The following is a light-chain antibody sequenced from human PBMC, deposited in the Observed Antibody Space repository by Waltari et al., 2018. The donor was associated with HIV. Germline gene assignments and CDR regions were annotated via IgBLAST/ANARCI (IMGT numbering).Light chain of an antibody. V-gene: IGLV2-14*02. CDR3: CSYMSGSTLV. Sequence: QSALTQPASVSGSPGQSVTISCTGTSSNVGGYNLVSWYQQHPDKAPILVLFDAITLPSGLPFRVSASKSGNTASLTISGLQPEDEADYYCCSYMSGSTLVFGGGTKVIV. J-gene: IGLJ3*02. CDR1: SSNVGGYNL. CDR2: DAI.